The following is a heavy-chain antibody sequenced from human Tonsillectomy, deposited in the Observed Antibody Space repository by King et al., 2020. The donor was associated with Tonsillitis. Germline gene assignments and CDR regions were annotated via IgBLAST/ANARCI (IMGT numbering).Heavy chain of an antibody. CDR2: IDPSGSYT. CDR1: GYFFTNYW. J-gene: IGHJ6*02. CDR3: ARHLPRYDFYGVDV. V-gene: IGHV5-10-1*03. D-gene: IGHD6-6*01. Sequence: VQLVESGPEVKKPGESLRISCQGSGYFFTNYWITWVRQMPGKGLEWMGRIDPSGSYTSYSPSFQGHVTISADTSIRTAYLQWSSLKTSDTAIYYCARHLPRYDFYGVDVWGQGTTVIVSS.